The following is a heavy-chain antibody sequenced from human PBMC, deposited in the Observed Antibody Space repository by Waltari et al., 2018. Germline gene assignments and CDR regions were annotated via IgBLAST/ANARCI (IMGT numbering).Heavy chain of an antibody. Sequence: QVQLQESGPGLVKPSETLSLTCTVPGGSISSHYWSWIRQPPGKGLEWIGYIYYSGSTNYNPSLKSRVTISVDTSKNQFSLKLSSVTAADTAVYYCARFLGGYDFWSGSEGYYFDYWGQGTLVTVSS. CDR3: ARFLGGYDFWSGSEGYYFDY. CDR1: GGSISSHY. D-gene: IGHD3-3*01. CDR2: IYYSGST. J-gene: IGHJ4*02. V-gene: IGHV4-59*11.